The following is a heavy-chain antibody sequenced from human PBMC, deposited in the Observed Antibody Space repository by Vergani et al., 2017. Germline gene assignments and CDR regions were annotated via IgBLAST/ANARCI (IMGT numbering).Heavy chain of an antibody. D-gene: IGHD3-22*01. CDR3: ARFDTYYYDSSGYIDAFDI. CDR2: IYYSGST. V-gene: IGHV4-39*01. J-gene: IGHJ3*02. Sequence: QLQLQESGPGLVKPSETLSLTCTVSGGSISSSSYYWGWIRQPPGQGLEWIGSIYYSGSTYYNPSLKSRVTISVDTSKNQFSLKLSSVTAADTAVYYCARFDTYYYDSSGYIDAFDIWGQGTMVTVSS. CDR1: GGSISSSSYY.